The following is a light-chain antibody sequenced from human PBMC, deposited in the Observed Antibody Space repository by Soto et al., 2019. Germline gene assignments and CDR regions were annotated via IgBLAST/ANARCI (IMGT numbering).Light chain of an antibody. V-gene: IGLV2-14*01. CDR1: SSDVGGYNY. J-gene: IGLJ1*01. CDR2: DVS. CDR3: SSHTTSSNYV. Sequence: SVLTQPASVSGSPGQSITISCTGTSSDVGGYNYVSWYQQHPGKAPKLMIYDVSNRPSGVSNRFSGSKSGNTASLTISGLQAEHGANFSCSSHTTSSNYVFGTGTKATAL.